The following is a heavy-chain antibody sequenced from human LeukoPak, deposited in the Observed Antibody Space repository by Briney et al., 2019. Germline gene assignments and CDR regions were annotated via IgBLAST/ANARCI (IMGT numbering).Heavy chain of an antibody. CDR3: ASVWFGESMNGMDV. V-gene: IGHV4-59*08. CDR2: IYYSGST. CDR1: GGSISSYY. Sequence: SETLSLTCTVSGGSISSYYWSWIRQPPGKGLEWIGYIYYSGSTNYNPSLKSRVTISVDTSKNQFSLKLSSVTAADTAVYYCASVWFGESMNGMDVWGQGTTVTVSS. J-gene: IGHJ6*02. D-gene: IGHD3-10*01.